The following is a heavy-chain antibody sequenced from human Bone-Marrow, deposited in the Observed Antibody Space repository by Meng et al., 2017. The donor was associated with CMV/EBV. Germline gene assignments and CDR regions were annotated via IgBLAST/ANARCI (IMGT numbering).Heavy chain of an antibody. Sequence: GGSLRLSCAASGFTFSSFAMNWVRQAPGKGLEWVAVISYDGTNKYYADSVKGRFTISRDNSKSTLSLQMSSLRVEDTALYYCAREPQVPSRSYFYGLDVWGQGTTDTVSS. D-gene: IGHD4/OR15-4a*01. CDR1: GFTFSSFA. CDR2: ISYDGTNK. J-gene: IGHJ6*02. V-gene: IGHV3-30-3*01. CDR3: AREPQVPSRSYFYGLDV.